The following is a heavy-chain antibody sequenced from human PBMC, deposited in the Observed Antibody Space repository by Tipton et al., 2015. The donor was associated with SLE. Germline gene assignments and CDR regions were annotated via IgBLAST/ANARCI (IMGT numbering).Heavy chain of an antibody. CDR3: ARHGLQWLTPAEYFQY. V-gene: IGHV4-39*01. J-gene: IGHJ1*01. CDR2: IFYSWST. Sequence: TLSLTCTVSGGSIRSSSSYWGWIRQPPGKGLEWIGSIFYSWSTSYNPSLKSRVTISVYTSKNQFSLKLSSVTAADTAVYYCARHGLQWLTPAEYFQYWGQGTLITVSS. D-gene: IGHD6-19*01. CDR1: GGSIRSSSSY.